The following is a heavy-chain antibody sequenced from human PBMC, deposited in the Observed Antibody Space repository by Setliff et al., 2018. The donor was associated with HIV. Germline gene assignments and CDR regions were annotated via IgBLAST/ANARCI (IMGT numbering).Heavy chain of an antibody. CDR2: IIPLYRTS. V-gene: IGHV1-69*05. J-gene: IGHJ4*02. D-gene: IGHD2-8*01. Sequence: SVKVSCKASGDTFSNSAIYWVRQAPGQGLEWMGGIIPLYRTSKYAQKFQGRVAITTDELMTTAYMELTSLRSEDTAVYFCASASGYCRSGVCYIGVHKTPDKYYCDSWGQGTLVTVS. CDR3: ASASGYCRSGVCYIGVHKTPDKYYCDS. CDR1: GDTFSNSA.